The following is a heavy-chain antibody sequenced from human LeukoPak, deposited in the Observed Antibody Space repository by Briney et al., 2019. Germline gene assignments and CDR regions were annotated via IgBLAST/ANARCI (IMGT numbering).Heavy chain of an antibody. J-gene: IGHJ5*02. CDR3: TRDLVRWNPGGLHGDTRFDP. CDR1: GYTYTSYY. CDR2: INPSDGSA. D-gene: IGHD1-1*01. V-gene: IGHV1-46*01. Sequence: ASVKVSCMPSGYTYTSYYHHWVRQAPGQGPEWMGVINPSDGSASYAQKFEGRLTMTRDTFTITLSMELSSLTSDDTAVYYCTRDLVRWNPGGLHGDTRFDPWGQGTLVTVSS.